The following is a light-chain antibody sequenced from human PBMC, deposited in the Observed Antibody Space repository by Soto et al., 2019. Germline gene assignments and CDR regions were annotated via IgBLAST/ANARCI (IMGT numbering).Light chain of an antibody. Sequence: EIVLTQSPGTLSLSPGERATLSCRASQSVNNNYLAWYQQKPGQAPRLLIYGASSRATGIPDRFSGSGSGTDFTLTISRLEPDDFAVYYCRQYGSSQYTFGQGTKLEIK. V-gene: IGKV3-20*01. J-gene: IGKJ2*01. CDR1: QSVNNNY. CDR3: RQYGSSQYT. CDR2: GAS.